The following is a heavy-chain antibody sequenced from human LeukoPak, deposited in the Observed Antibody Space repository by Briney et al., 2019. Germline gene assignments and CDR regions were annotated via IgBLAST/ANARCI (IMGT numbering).Heavy chain of an antibody. J-gene: IGHJ4*02. CDR3: ARDRTHYYDSSSSQY. D-gene: IGHD3-22*01. CDR1: GFTVSSNY. CDR2: IYSGGST. V-gene: IGHV3-66*01. Sequence: GGSLRLSCAASGFTVSSNYMSWVRQAPGKGLEWVSVIYSGGSTYYADSVTGRFTISRDNSKNTLYLQVHSLRAEETAVYYCARDRTHYYDSSSSQYGGQGTLVTVSS.